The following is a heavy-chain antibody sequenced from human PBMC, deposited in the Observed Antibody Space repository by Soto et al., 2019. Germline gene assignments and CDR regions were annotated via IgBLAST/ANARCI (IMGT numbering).Heavy chain of an antibody. CDR1: GASIISMNW. Sequence: TLSLTCAVSGASIISMNWWSWVRQPPGKGLEWIGEIHHSGSTNYNPSLMSRVTISVDKSKNQFSLKLTSVTATDTAVYYCARYDYGSGDDYNIDYWGQGTLVTVSS. D-gene: IGHD3-10*01. J-gene: IGHJ4*02. CDR2: IHHSGST. CDR3: ARYDYGSGDDYNIDY. V-gene: IGHV4-4*02.